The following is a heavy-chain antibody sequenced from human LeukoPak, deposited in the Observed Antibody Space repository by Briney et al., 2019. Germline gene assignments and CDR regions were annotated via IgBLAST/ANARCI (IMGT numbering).Heavy chain of an antibody. Sequence: ASVKVSCRASGYTFTAYYIHWVRRAPGQGLEWMGWIDPRSGATKCTQKSQGRVTMTRDTSITTVYLELNGLTFDDTAVYYCATDNYGTLDYWGQGTLVTVSS. J-gene: IGHJ4*02. V-gene: IGHV1-2*02. CDR1: GYTFTAYY. CDR3: ATDNYGTLDY. CDR2: IDPRSGAT. D-gene: IGHD3-16*01.